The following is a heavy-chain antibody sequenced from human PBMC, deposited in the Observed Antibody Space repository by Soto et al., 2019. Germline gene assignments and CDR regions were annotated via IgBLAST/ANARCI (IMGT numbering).Heavy chain of an antibody. D-gene: IGHD6-19*01. CDR2: IIPIFGTA. CDR3: ASPYSSGWDNWFDP. J-gene: IGHJ5*02. V-gene: IGHV1-69*13. CDR1: GGTFSSYA. Sequence: ASVKVSCKASGGTFSSYAISWVRQAPGQGLEWMGGIIPIFGTANYAQKFQGRVTITADESTSTAYMELSSLRSEDTAVYYCASPYSSGWDNWFDPWGQGTLVTVSS.